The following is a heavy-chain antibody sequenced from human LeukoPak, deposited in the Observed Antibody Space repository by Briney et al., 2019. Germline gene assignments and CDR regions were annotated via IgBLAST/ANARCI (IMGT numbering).Heavy chain of an antibody. V-gene: IGHV3-23*01. CDR2: ISGSGGST. Sequence: GGSLRLSCAASGFTFSSYAMSWVRQAPGKGLEWVSAISGSGGSTYYADSVKGRFTISRDNSKNTLYLQMNSLRAEDTAVYYCASGNSYGYVTGVDYWGQGTLVTVSS. CDR1: GFTFSSYA. CDR3: ASGNSYGYVTGVDY. J-gene: IGHJ4*02. D-gene: IGHD5-18*01.